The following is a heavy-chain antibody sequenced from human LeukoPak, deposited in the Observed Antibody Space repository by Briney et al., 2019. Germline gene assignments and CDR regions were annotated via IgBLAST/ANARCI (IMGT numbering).Heavy chain of an antibody. CDR2: ISGSGGNT. Sequence: GGSLRLSCAASGFTFSSYTMHWVRQAPGKGLEWLAGISGSGGNTYYAGSVNGRFTISRDNSKNTMYLQMNSLTAEDTAVYYCAKEYDSSGYYMDYWGQGTLVTVSS. D-gene: IGHD3-22*01. J-gene: IGHJ4*02. CDR1: GFTFSSYT. V-gene: IGHV3-23*01. CDR3: AKEYDSSGYYMDY.